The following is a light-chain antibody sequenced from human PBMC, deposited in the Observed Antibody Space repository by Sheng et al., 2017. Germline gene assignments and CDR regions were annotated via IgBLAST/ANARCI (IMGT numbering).Light chain of an antibody. Sequence: EIVMTQSPATLSVSPGERATLSCRASQSVSSSYLAWYQQKPGQPPRLLIYDASTRATGIPARFSGSGSGTDFTLTISSLEPEDFAVYYCQQRSSWPMAFGGGTKVEIK. CDR1: QSVSSSY. CDR2: DAS. J-gene: IGKJ4*01. V-gene: IGKV3D-20*02. CDR3: QQRSSWPMA.